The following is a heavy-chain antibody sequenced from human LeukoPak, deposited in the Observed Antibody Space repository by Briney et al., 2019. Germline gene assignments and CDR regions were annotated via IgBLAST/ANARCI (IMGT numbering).Heavy chain of an antibody. Sequence: ASVKVSCKASGYTFTSYGISWVRQAPGQGLEWMGWISAYNGNTNYAQKLQGRDTMTTDTSTSTAYMELRSLRSDDTAVYYCARVGTGYSSSSPYYYYGMDVWGQGTTVTVSS. CDR3: ARVGTGYSSSSPYYYYGMDV. CDR1: GYTFTSYG. V-gene: IGHV1-18*01. CDR2: ISAYNGNT. J-gene: IGHJ6*02. D-gene: IGHD6-6*01.